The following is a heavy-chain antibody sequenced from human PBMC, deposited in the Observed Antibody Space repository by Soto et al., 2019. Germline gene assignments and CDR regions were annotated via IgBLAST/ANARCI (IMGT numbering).Heavy chain of an antibody. CDR2: IHTDGST. CDR3: GRNTPLDH. CDR1: GFTFTNHW. J-gene: IGHJ4*02. Sequence: EVQLVESGGGLVQPGGSLRLSCAASGFTFTNHWMHWVRQAPGKGLVWVSRIHTDGSTIYADSVKGRFTMSRDSAKNTLYLQMNSLIAEDTAMYYCGRNTPLDHWGQGTLVTVSS. V-gene: IGHV3-74*01.